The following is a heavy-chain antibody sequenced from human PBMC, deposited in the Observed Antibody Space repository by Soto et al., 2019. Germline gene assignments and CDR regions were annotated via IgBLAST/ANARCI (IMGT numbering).Heavy chain of an antibody. CDR1: GFTLEDHA. V-gene: IGHV3-9*01. CDR3: AKGRGALTVVSNWFDP. J-gene: IGHJ5*02. D-gene: IGHD3-22*01. Sequence: GGSLRLSCAAIGFTLEDHAMHWIRQVPGKGLEWVAGINWNSGITGYADSVKGRFTISRDNANNSLHLEMNSLKTEDTAFYYCAKGRGALTVVSNWFDPWGQGTLVTVSS. CDR2: INWNSGIT.